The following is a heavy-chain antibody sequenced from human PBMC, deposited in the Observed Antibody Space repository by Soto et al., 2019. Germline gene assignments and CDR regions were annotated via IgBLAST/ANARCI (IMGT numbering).Heavy chain of an antibody. CDR2: IIPIFGTA. J-gene: IGHJ6*02. V-gene: IGHV1-69*01. CDR3: ARDRYYGSGSYSPYYYGMDV. D-gene: IGHD3-10*01. CDR1: RGTFSSYA. Sequence: VQRVQSGAEVKKPGSSVKVSCEASRGTFSSYAISWVRQAPGQGLEWMGGIIPIFGTANYAQKFQGRVTITADESTSTAYIELSSLRSEDTAVYYCARDRYYGSGSYSPYYYGMDVWGQGTTVTVSS.